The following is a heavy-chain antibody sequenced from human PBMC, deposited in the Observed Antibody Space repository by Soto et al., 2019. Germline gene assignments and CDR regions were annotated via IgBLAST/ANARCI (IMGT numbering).Heavy chain of an antibody. Sequence: QITLKESGPTLVKPTQTLTLTCTFSGFSLSTTGMGVGWIRQPPGKALEWLALIYWDEGESYSPSLKSRPTITKDPPKNQVVLTMTNLDPVDSGTYYCAPSIGGRPGFRNWGQGTLVTVSS. D-gene: IGHD3-9*01. V-gene: IGHV2-5*02. J-gene: IGHJ4*02. CDR1: GFSLSTTGMG. CDR3: APSIGGRPGFRN. CDR2: IYWDEGE.